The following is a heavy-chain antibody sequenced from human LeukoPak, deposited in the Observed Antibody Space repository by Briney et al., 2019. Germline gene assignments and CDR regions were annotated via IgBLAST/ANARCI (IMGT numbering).Heavy chain of an antibody. CDR2: TSAYNGNT. J-gene: IGHJ4*02. V-gene: IGHV1-18*04. CDR3: AREKYYYGSGSSYYFDY. Sequence: GASVKVSCKASGYTFTSYGISWVRQAPGQGLEWMGWTSAYNGNTNYAQKLQGRVTMTTDTSTSTAYVELRSLRSDDTAVYYCAREKYYYGSGSSYYFDYWGQGTLVTVSS. CDR1: GYTFTSYG. D-gene: IGHD3-10*01.